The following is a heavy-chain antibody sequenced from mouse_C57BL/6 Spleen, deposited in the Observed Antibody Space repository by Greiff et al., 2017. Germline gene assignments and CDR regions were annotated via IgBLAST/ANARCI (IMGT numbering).Heavy chain of an antibody. J-gene: IGHJ4*01. CDR3: ARLKLYYGNPGAMDY. CDR1: GFTFSSYG. D-gene: IGHD2-1*01. CDR2: ISSGGSYT. V-gene: IGHV5-6*02. Sequence: DVKLVESGGDLVKPGGSLKLSCAASGFTFSSYGMSWVRQTPDKRLEWVATISSGGSYTYYPDSVKGRFTISRDNAKNTLYLQMSSLKSEDTAMYYCARLKLYYGNPGAMDYWGQGTSVTVSS.